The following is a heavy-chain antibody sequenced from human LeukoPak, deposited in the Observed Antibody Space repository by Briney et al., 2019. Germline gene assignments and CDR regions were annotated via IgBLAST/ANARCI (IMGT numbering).Heavy chain of an antibody. CDR2: INYSGST. CDR1: GGSIIGSTSY. CDR3: ARGYDY. Sequence: SETLSLTCTVSGGSIIGSTSYWGSIRQPPGKGLDWIGIINYSGSTYYNPSLRSRVTISVDTSKNQFSLKLNSVTASDTAVCYCARGYDYWGQGTLVTVSS. J-gene: IGHJ4*02. D-gene: IGHD3-22*01. V-gene: IGHV4-39*01.